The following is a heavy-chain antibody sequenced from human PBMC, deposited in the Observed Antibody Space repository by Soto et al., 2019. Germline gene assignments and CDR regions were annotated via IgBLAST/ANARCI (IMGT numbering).Heavy chain of an antibody. CDR3: ARRAVVAVTGSLDNWLDP. CDR2: IYNSGST. V-gene: IGHV4-59*01. Sequence: SETLSLTCTVSGGSISSYYWSWIRQPPGKGLEWIGYIYNSGSTNYNPSLKSRVTISVDTSKNQFSLKVNSVTAADTAVYYCARRAVVAVTGSLDNWLDPWGQGILVTV. D-gene: IGHD2-21*01. J-gene: IGHJ5*02. CDR1: GGSISSYY.